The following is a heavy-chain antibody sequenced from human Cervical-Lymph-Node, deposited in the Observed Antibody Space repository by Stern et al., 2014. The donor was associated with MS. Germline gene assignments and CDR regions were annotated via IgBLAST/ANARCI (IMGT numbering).Heavy chain of an antibody. D-gene: IGHD4-23*01. CDR3: TREHHGGNFAS. J-gene: IGHJ4*02. V-gene: IGHV1-69*01. CDR1: EASFSTNA. CDR2: IVSIFDKA. Sequence: QVQLVESGAEVKKPGSSVKVSCKVSEASFSTNAISWVRQAPGQGLEWMGAIVSIFDKATYAQRFRGRVTITADESTSTAYLDLSSLRSGDTAVYFCTREHHGGNFASWGQGTLVTVSS.